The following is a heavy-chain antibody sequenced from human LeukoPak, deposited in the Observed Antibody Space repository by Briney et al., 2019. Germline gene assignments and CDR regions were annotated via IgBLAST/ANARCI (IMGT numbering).Heavy chain of an antibody. CDR1: GGSISSYY. CDR3: AIAVYGSGSRGFDY. CDR2: IYYSAST. V-gene: IGHV4-59*08. J-gene: IGHJ4*02. Sequence: PSETLSLTCTVSGGSISSYYWSWIRQPPGKGLEWIGYIYYSASTNYNPSLKSRVTISVDTSKNQFSLKLSSVTAADTAVYYCAIAVYGSGSRGFDYWGQGTLVTVSS. D-gene: IGHD3-10*01.